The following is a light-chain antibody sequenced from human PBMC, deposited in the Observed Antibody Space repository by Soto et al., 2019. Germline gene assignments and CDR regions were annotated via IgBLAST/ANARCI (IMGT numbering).Light chain of an antibody. J-gene: IGKJ2*01. V-gene: IGKV3-15*01. CDR3: QQYDYWPPYT. CDR1: QSVSSN. CDR2: GAS. Sequence: EIVMTQSPATLSVSPGERATLSCRASQSVSSNLAWYQQKPGQAPRLLIYGASTRATGIPARFSGSGSGTVFTLTIGSLQSEDFAVYYCQQYDYWPPYTFGQGTNLEIK.